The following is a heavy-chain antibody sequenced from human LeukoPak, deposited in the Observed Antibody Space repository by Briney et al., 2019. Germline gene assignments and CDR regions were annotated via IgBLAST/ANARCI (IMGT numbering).Heavy chain of an antibody. CDR2: ISSSSSTI. J-gene: IGHJ4*02. D-gene: IGHD2-2*01. V-gene: IGHV3-48*02. Sequence: GRSLRLSCTASGFTFGDYAMSWFRQAPGKGLEWVSYISSSSSTIYYADSVKGRFTISRDNAKNSLYLRMNSLRDEDTAVYYCARPNYCSSTSCPFDYWGQGTLVTVSS. CDR3: ARPNYCSSTSCPFDY. CDR1: GFTFGDYA.